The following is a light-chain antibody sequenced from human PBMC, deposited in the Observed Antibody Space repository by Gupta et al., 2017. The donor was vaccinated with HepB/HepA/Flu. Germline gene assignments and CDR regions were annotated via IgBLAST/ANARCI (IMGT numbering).Light chain of an antibody. J-gene: IGLJ3*02. Sequence: QSALTQPASVSGSPGQSITISCTGTNSDIGTYRLVSWYQQHPGKAPKVVIYDVTERPSGVSNRFSGSKSGNTASLTISGPQAEDEADYHCSSVTRGGAILFGGGTKVTVL. CDR2: DVT. CDR3: SSVTRGGAIL. V-gene: IGLV2-23*02. CDR1: NSDIGTYRL.